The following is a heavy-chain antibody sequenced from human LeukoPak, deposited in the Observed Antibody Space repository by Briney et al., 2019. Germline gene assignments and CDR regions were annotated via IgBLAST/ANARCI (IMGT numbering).Heavy chain of an antibody. CDR2: INPSGGST. CDR1: GYTFTSYY. CDR3: ARELVKYSSSGDYYYYMDV. Sequence: ASVKVSCKASGYTFTSYYMHWVRQAPGQGLEWMGIINPSGGSTSYAQKFQGRVTMTRDMSTSTVYMELSRLRSDDTAVYYCARELVKYSSSGDYYYYMDVWGKGTTVTVSS. V-gene: IGHV1-46*01. J-gene: IGHJ6*03. D-gene: IGHD6-6*01.